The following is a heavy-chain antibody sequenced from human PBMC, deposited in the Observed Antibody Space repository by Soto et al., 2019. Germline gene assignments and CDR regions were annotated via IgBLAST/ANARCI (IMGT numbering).Heavy chain of an antibody. Sequence: QVKLVQSGAEVKKPGASVKVSCKASGYTFTSYDINWVRQATGQGLEWMGWMNPNSGNTGYAQKFQGRVTMTRNTSISTAYMELSSLRSEDTAVYYCARHGGYGSGSYLNWFDPWGQGTLVTVSS. J-gene: IGHJ5*02. CDR3: ARHGGYGSGSYLNWFDP. CDR1: GYTFTSYD. D-gene: IGHD3-10*01. V-gene: IGHV1-8*01. CDR2: MNPNSGNT.